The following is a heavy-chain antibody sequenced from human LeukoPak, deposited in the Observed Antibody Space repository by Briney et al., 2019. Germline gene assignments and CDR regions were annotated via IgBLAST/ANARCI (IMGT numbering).Heavy chain of an antibody. CDR3: SVYDSSGHKTFDY. CDR1: GFTFSSCE. CDR2: ISSSGSTI. D-gene: IGHD3-22*01. Sequence: GGSLRLSCAASGFTFSSCEMNWVRQAPGKGLEWVSYISSSGSTIYYADSVEGRFTISRDNAKNSLYLQMNSLRAEDTAVYYCSVYDSSGHKTFDYWGQGTLVTVSS. V-gene: IGHV3-48*03. J-gene: IGHJ4*02.